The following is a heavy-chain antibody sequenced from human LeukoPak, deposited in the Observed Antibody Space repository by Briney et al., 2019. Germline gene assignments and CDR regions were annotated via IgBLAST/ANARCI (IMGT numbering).Heavy chain of an antibody. CDR1: GFTFSNYG. Sequence: PGRSLRLSSAASGFTFSNYGMHWVRQAPGKGLEWVAVVWHDGNNKYYADSVKGRFTISRDNSKNMLYLQMNSLRAEDTAMYYCANNFDYWGQGTLVAVSS. J-gene: IGHJ4*02. V-gene: IGHV3-33*06. CDR2: VWHDGNNK. CDR3: ANNFDY.